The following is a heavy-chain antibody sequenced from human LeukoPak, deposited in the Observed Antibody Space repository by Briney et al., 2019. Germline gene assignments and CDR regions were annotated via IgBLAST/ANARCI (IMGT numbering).Heavy chain of an antibody. V-gene: IGHV3-21*01. CDR2: ISSASSYI. D-gene: IGHD3-10*01. CDR1: GFTFSSYS. Sequence: PGGSLRLSCAASGFTFSSYSMNWVRQAPGKGLEWVSSISSASSYIYYADSVKGRFTISRDNAKNSLYLQMNSLRAEDTAVYYCGKTYYYGSGTYYPFDYWGQGTLVTVSS. CDR3: GKTYYYGSGTYYPFDY. J-gene: IGHJ4*02.